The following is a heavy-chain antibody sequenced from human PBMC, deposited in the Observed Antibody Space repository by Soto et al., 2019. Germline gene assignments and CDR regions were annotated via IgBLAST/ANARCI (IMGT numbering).Heavy chain of an antibody. Sequence: QLQLQESGPGLVKPSETLSLTCTVSGGSISSSSYYWGWIRQPPGKGLEWIGSIYYSWSTYYNPSLKSRVTISVDTSKNQFSLNLSSVTAADTAVYYCAKVQQQYIWFDPWGQGTLVTVSS. V-gene: IGHV4-39*01. J-gene: IGHJ5*02. D-gene: IGHD6-13*01. CDR2: IYYSWST. CDR3: AKVQQQYIWFDP. CDR1: GGSISSSSYY.